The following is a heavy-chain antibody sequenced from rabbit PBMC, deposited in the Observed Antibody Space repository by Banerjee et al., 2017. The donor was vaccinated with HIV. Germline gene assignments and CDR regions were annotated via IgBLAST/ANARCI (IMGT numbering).Heavy chain of an antibody. D-gene: IGHD4-1*01. J-gene: IGHJ4*01. Sequence: LSCKASGFDISSYNMQWVRQSPGKGLESIGFINTGGSAYYASWAKGRFTISKTSSTTVTLQMTSLTAADTATYFCAREDISVWGFNLWGQGTLVTVS. CDR2: INTGGSA. CDR1: GFDISSYN. V-gene: IGHV1S25*01. CDR3: AREDISVWGFNL.